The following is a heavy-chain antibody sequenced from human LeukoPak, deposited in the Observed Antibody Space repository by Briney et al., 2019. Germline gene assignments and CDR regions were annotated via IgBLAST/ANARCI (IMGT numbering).Heavy chain of an antibody. J-gene: IGHJ5*02. CDR2: IYHSGST. CDR3: ARAGVEYYYDSSGYYEVGYNWFDP. Sequence: PSGTLSLTCAVSGGSISSSNWWSWVRQPPGKGLEWIGEIYHSGSTNYNPSLKSRVTISVDKSKNQFSLKLSSVTAADTAVYYCARAGVEYYYDSSGYYEVGYNWFDPWGQGTLVTVSS. V-gene: IGHV4-4*02. CDR1: GGSISSSNW. D-gene: IGHD3-22*01.